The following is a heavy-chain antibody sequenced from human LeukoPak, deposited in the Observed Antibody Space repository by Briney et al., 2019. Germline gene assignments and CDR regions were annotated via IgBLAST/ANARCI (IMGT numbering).Heavy chain of an antibody. Sequence: GGSLRLSCAASGFTFSSYAMSWVRQAPGKGLEWVSAISGSGGSTYYADSVKGRFTISRDNAKNSLYLQMNSLRAEDTALYYCAKYYDSSGAFDYWGQGTLVTVSS. CDR1: GFTFSSYA. D-gene: IGHD3-22*01. J-gene: IGHJ4*02. V-gene: IGHV3-23*01. CDR2: ISGSGGST. CDR3: AKYYDSSGAFDY.